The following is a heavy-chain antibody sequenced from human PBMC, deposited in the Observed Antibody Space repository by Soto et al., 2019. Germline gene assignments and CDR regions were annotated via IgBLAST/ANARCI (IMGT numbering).Heavy chain of an antibody. D-gene: IGHD6-19*01. Sequence: GSSLSLSFAASGFTLGTYAMSWVRQAPVKGLEWVSSITGSGAGTYYADSVKVRFTISRYNSKNTLYLEMNRLRAEDTAVYYCAKYTGGWDLDYWGQGTLVT. CDR3: AKYTGGWDLDY. CDR1: GFTLGTYA. CDR2: ITGSGAGT. J-gene: IGHJ4*02. V-gene: IGHV3-23*01.